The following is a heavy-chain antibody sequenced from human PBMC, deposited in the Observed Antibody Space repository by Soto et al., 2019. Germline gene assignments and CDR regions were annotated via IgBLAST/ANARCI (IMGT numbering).Heavy chain of an antibody. Sequence: PGGSLRLSCAASGFTFDDYAMHWVRQAPGKGLEWVSGISWNSGSIGYADSVKGRFTISRDNVKNSLYLQMNSLRAEDTALYYCAKGSNPLDRYDAFDIWGQGTMVT. CDR1: GFTFDDYA. D-gene: IGHD2-2*03. J-gene: IGHJ3*02. CDR2: ISWNSGSI. CDR3: AKGSNPLDRYDAFDI. V-gene: IGHV3-9*01.